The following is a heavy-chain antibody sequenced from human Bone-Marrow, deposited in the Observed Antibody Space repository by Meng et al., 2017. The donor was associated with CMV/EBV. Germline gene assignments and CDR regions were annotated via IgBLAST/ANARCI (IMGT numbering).Heavy chain of an antibody. CDR2: ISAYNGNT. J-gene: IGHJ4*02. D-gene: IGHD3-3*01. V-gene: IGHV1-18*01. CDR3: ARDSITIFGVVIILDY. CDR1: GYTFTSYG. Sequence: ASVKVSCKASGYTFTSYGISWVRQAPGQGLEWMGWISAYNGNTNNAQKLQGRVTMTTDTATSTAYMELRSLRSDDTAVYYCARDSITIFGVVIILDYWGQGTLVTVSS.